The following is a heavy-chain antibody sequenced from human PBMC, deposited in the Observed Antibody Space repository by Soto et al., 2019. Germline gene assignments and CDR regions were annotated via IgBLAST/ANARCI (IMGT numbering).Heavy chain of an antibody. J-gene: IGHJ4*02. CDR1: GGTFSSHG. Sequence: QVQLVQSGAEVKKPGSSVKVSCKASGGTFSSHGSTWVRQPPGQGLAWMGGIIPMFGTPKYAQRFQGRVSITADKSTTTAYMELSSLRSEDTAVYYCAIGSVVVMGAATGGLIYWGQGALVTVSS. V-gene: IGHV1-69*06. CDR3: AIGSVVVMGAATGGLIY. D-gene: IGHD2-21*01. CDR2: IIPMFGTP.